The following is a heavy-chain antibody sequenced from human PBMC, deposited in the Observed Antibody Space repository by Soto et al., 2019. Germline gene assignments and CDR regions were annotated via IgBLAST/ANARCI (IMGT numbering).Heavy chain of an antibody. CDR2: IWNDGSNK. CDR1: GFTFSSYG. CDR3: ARDYYGSGSYYLYYDYYGMDV. J-gene: IGHJ6*02. D-gene: IGHD3-10*01. V-gene: IGHV3-33*01. Sequence: QVQLVASGGGVVQPGRSLRLSCAASGFTFSSYGMHWVRQAPGKGLEWVAVIWNDGSNKYYADSVKGRFTISRDNSKNVMYLQLNSLRAEYTAVYYCARDYYGSGSYYLYYDYYGMDVWGQGTTVTVSS.